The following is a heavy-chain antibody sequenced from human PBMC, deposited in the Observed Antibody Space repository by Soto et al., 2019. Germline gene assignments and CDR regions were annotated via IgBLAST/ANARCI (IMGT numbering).Heavy chain of an antibody. V-gene: IGHV1-18*01. Sequence: ASVKVSCKASGYTFTSYGISWVRQAPGQGLEWMGWISAYNGNTNYAQKLQGRVTMTTDTSTSTAYMELRSLRSDHTAVYYCATGTDSVVAYGGDYWGQGTLVTVSS. CDR2: ISAYNGNT. CDR3: ATGTDSVVAYGGDY. D-gene: IGHD1-7*01. J-gene: IGHJ4*02. CDR1: GYTFTSYG.